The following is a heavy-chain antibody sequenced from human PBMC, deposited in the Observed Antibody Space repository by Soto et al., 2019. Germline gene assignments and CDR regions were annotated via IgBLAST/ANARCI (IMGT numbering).Heavy chain of an antibody. V-gene: IGHV4-61*08. CDR1: GGSVGSGGYY. CDR2: IYHSGNT. J-gene: IGHJ6*02. Sequence: PSETLSLTCTVSGGSVGSGGYYWSWIRQDPGKGLEWLGYIYHSGNTNYNPPLKSRVTISVDTSKDQFSLKLSSVTAADTAVYYCARDSPLGYCTNGVCWTPYYYYYGMDVWGQGTTVTVSS. CDR3: ARDSPLGYCTNGVCWTPYYYYYGMDV. D-gene: IGHD2-8*01.